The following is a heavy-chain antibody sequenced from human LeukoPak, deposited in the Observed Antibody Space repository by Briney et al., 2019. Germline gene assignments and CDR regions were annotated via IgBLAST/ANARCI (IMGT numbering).Heavy chain of an antibody. J-gene: IGHJ2*01. Sequence: PSETLSLTCTVSGGSISSYYWSWIRQPPGKGLEWIGYIYDSGSTNYNPSLKSRVIISVDVSKNQFSLKLSSVTAADTAVYYCARGADSAGCFDLWGRGTLVTVFS. V-gene: IGHV4-59*08. CDR2: IYDSGST. CDR1: GGSISSYY. CDR3: ARGADSAGCFDL. D-gene: IGHD2-21*02.